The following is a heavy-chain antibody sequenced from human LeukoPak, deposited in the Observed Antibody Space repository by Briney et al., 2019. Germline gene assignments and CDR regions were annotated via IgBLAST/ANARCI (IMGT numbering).Heavy chain of an antibody. CDR3: ASERRYSSGWYYFDY. CDR1: GYTFTGYY. Sequence: GASVKVSCKASGYTFTGYYMHWVRQAPGQGLEWMGWINPNSGGTNYAQKFQGRVTMTRDTSISTAYMELSRLRSDDTAVYYCASERRYSSGWYYFDYWGQGTLVTVSS. D-gene: IGHD6-19*01. V-gene: IGHV1-2*02. CDR2: INPNSGGT. J-gene: IGHJ4*02.